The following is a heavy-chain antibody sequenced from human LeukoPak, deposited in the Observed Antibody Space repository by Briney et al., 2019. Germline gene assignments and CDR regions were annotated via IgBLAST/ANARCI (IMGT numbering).Heavy chain of an antibody. J-gene: IGHJ4*02. D-gene: IGHD6-13*01. CDR2: IIPIFGTA. CDR3: ARDRIAAAGNFDY. V-gene: IGHV1-69*05. Sequence: SVKVSCKASGGTFSSYAISWVRQAPGQGLEWMGRIIPIFGTANYAQKFQGRVTITTDESTSTAYMELSSLRSEDTAVYYCARDRIAAAGNFDYWGQGTLVTVSS. CDR1: GGTFSSYA.